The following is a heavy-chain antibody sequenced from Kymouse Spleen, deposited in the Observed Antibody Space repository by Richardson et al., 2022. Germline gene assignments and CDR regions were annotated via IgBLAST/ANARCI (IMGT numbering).Heavy chain of an antibody. V-gene: IGHV3-30*18. CDR2: ISYDGSNK. CDR1: GFTFSSYG. Sequence: QVQLVESGGGVVQPGRSLRLSCAASGFTFSSYGMHWVRQAPGKGLEWVAVISYDGSNKYYADSVKGRFTISRDNSKNTLYLQMNSLRAEDTAVYYCAKTYYDILTGYYNPFDYWGQGTLVTVSS. CDR3: AKTYYDILTGYYNPFDY. J-gene: IGHJ4*02. D-gene: IGHD3-9*01.